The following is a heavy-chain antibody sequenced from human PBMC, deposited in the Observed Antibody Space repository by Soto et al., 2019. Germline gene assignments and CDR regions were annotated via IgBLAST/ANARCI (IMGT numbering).Heavy chain of an antibody. CDR1: NSCISSGYY. Sequence: EILSLNEVLSNSCISSGYYGGWIRQCPGKGLEWIASIYRSGTTSYNPSLKSRVTISVDPSTNQFSRILTAGTAADTAVYYCARTHSGSYYSVFNYWGRGSLVTVSS. D-gene: IGHD1-26*01. CDR2: IYRSGTT. V-gene: IGHV4-38-2*01. CDR3: ARTHSGSYYSVFNY. J-gene: IGHJ4*02.